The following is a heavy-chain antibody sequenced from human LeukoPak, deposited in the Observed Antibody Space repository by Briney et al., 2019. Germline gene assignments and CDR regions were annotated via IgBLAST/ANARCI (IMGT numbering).Heavy chain of an antibody. Sequence: GGSLRLSCAASGFTFSSYWMCWVRQAPGKGLEWVANIKQDGSEKYYVDSVKGRFTISRDNAKNSLHLQLNSLRAEDTAVYYCASGARGTRECGDLYSFDYWGQGTLVTVSS. CDR2: IKQDGSEK. D-gene: IGHD4-17*01. V-gene: IGHV3-7*01. CDR1: GFTFSSYW. J-gene: IGHJ4*02. CDR3: ASGARGTRECGDLYSFDY.